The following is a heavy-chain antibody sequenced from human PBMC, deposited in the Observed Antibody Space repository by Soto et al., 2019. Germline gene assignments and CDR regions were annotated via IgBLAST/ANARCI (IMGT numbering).Heavy chain of an antibody. J-gene: IGHJ3*02. D-gene: IGHD3-22*01. Sequence: QVQLVQSGAEVKKPGSSVKVSCKASGGTFSSYAISWVRQAPGQGLEWMGGIIPIFGTANYAQKFQGRGTITADESTSTAYIELSSLRSEDTAVYYCAAEKGYYDSSGYYYDAFDIWGQGTMVTVSS. CDR2: IIPIFGTA. CDR3: AAEKGYYDSSGYYYDAFDI. CDR1: GGTFSSYA. V-gene: IGHV1-69*01.